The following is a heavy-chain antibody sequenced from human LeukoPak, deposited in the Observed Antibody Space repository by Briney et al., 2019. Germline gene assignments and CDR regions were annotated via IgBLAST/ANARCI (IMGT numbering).Heavy chain of an antibody. D-gene: IGHD5-18*01. V-gene: IGHV1-69*05. CDR1: GGTFSSYA. CDR2: IIPIFGTA. J-gene: IGHJ4*02. Sequence: SVKVSCKASGGTFSSYAISWVRQAPGQGLEWMGRIIPIFGTANYAQKFQGRVTITTDESTSTAYMELSSLRSEDTAVYYCARDGLGYSYGYLDYWGQGTLVTASS. CDR3: ARDGLGYSYGYLDY.